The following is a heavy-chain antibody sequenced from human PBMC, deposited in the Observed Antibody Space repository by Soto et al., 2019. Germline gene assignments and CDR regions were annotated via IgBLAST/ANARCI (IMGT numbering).Heavy chain of an antibody. CDR1: GYSFTNYD. D-gene: IGHD2-2*01. CDR3: ARECSSNSCYYYFDY. V-gene: IGHV1-18*01. Sequence: ASVKVSCKDSGYSFTNYDIIWVRQAPRQELEWMGWISPYNGDTNYAQQLQGRVTMTTDTSTSTAYMQQWSVRSDGAAVYYGARECSSNSCYYYFDYWGQGTMVTVSS. J-gene: IGHJ4*02. CDR2: ISPYNGDT.